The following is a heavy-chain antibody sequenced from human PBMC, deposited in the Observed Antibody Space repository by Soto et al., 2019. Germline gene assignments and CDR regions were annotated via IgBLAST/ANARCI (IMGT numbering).Heavy chain of an antibody. J-gene: IGHJ5*02. CDR2: IYYSGST. D-gene: IGHD3-3*01. CDR3: ASSPYDFWSGYRSNWFDP. CDR1: GGSISSSSYY. V-gene: IGHV4-39*01. Sequence: SETLSLTCTVSGGSISSSSYYWGWIRQPPGKGLEWIGSIYYSGSTYYNPSLKSRVTISVDTSKNQFSLKLSSVTAADTAVYYCASSPYDFWSGYRSNWFDPWGQGTLGTVSS.